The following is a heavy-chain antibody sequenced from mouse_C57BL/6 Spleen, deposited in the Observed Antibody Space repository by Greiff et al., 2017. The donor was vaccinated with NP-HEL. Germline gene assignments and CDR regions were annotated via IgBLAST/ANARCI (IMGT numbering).Heavy chain of an antibody. CDR2: IYPRSGNT. CDR3: ARSPFITTVVAPWDFDV. Sequence: VQLQQSGAELARPGASVKLSCKASGYTFTSYGISWVKQRTGQGLEWIGEIYPRSGNTYYNEKFKGKATLTADKSSSTAYMELRSLTSEDSAVYFCARSPFITTVVAPWDFDVWGTGTTVTVSS. D-gene: IGHD1-1*01. J-gene: IGHJ1*03. V-gene: IGHV1-81*01. CDR1: GYTFTSYG.